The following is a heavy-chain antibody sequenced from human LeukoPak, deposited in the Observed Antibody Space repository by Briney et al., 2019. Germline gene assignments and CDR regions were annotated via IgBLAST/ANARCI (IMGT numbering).Heavy chain of an antibody. Sequence: GGSLRLSCAASGFTFSSYAMSWVRQAPGKGLEWVSAISGGADLIYYADSVKGRFIISRDNSKNTLSLLMNSLRAEDTAVYYCAKATGDGGTFHYWGQGTLVTVSS. CDR2: ISGGADLI. V-gene: IGHV3-23*01. CDR1: GFTFSSYA. J-gene: IGHJ4*02. D-gene: IGHD7-27*01. CDR3: AKATGDGGTFHY.